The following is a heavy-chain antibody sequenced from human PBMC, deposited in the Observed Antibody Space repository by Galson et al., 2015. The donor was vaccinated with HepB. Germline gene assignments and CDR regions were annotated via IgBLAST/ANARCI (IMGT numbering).Heavy chain of an antibody. D-gene: IGHD4-23*01. CDR3: ASLYGGNSLLDY. CDR1: GGTFSSYA. Sequence: SVKVSCKASGGTFSSYAISWVRQAPGQGLEWMGGIVPIFGTANYAQKFQGRVTITADESTSTAYMELSSLRSEDTAVYYCASLYGGNSLLDYWGQGTLVTVSS. CDR2: IVPIFGTA. J-gene: IGHJ4*02. V-gene: IGHV1-69*13.